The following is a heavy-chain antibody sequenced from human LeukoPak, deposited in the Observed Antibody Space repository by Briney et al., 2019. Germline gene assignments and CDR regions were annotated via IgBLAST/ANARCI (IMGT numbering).Heavy chain of an antibody. CDR1: GLTFSSSS. Sequence: PGGSLRLSCAAAGLTFSSSSMNWVRQTPGKGLEWVSSISGESKYIYYADSVTGRFTISRDNAKNSLYLQMSTLRAEDTAVYYCARGAVFQGNYDYWGQGTQVTVSS. CDR2: ISGESKYI. V-gene: IGHV3-21*01. J-gene: IGHJ4*02. D-gene: IGHD3-10*01. CDR3: ARGAVFQGNYDY.